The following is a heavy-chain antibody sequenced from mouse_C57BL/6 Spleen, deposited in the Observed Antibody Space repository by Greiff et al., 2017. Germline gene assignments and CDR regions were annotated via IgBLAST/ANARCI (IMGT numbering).Heavy chain of an antibody. CDR3: TSGFITTVVSYFDY. V-gene: IGHV1-81*01. D-gene: IGHD1-1*01. J-gene: IGHJ2*01. CDR1: GYTFTSYG. Sequence: VQLQQSGAELVRPGTSVKVSCKASGYTFTSYGISWVKQRTGQGLEWIGEIYPRSGNTYYNEKFKGKATLTADKSSSTAYMELRSLTSEDSAVYFCTSGFITTVVSYFDYWGQGTTLTVSS. CDR2: IYPRSGNT.